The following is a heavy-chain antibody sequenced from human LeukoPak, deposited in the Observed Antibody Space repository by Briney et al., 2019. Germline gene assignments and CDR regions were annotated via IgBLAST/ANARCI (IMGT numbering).Heavy chain of an antibody. D-gene: IGHD3-3*01. Sequence: GGSLRLSCAASGFTFDDYTMHWVRQPPGKSPEWVSLIGWRGDNPYYADSVKGRFTISRDNARNSLYLQMNSLRAEDTAVYYCARTRQAQTYDFVVRWFDPWGQGTLVTVSS. CDR2: IGWRGDNP. CDR1: GFTFDDYT. CDR3: ARTRQAQTYDFVVRWFDP. J-gene: IGHJ5*02. V-gene: IGHV3-43*01.